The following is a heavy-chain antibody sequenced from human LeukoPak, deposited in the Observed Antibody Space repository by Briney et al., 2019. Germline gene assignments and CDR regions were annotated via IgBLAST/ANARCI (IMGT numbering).Heavy chain of an antibody. CDR3: ARDVNFGSGTLDY. D-gene: IGHD3-10*01. J-gene: IGHJ4*02. V-gene: IGHV4-31*03. CDR1: GGSISSGAYY. CDR2: IYYNGNT. Sequence: SETLSLTCTVSGGSISSGAYYWSWIRQRPGQGLEWIGYIYYNGNTYYNPSLKSRVLISIDTSKHQFSLKLNSVTAADTAVYYCARDVNFGSGTLDYWGQGTLVTVSS.